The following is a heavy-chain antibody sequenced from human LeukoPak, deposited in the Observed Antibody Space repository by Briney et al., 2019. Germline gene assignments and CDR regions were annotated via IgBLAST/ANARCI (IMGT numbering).Heavy chain of an antibody. CDR3: ARAAYSSSNPEFDY. CDR1: GFTFSSYG. V-gene: IGHV3-33*01. J-gene: IGHJ4*02. D-gene: IGHD6-6*01. Sequence: GGSLRLSCAASGFTFSSYGMHWVRQAPGKGLEWVAVIWYDGSNKYYADSVKGRFTISRDNSKNTLYLQMNSLRAEDTAVYYCARAAYSSSNPEFDYWGQGTLVTVSS. CDR2: IWYDGSNK.